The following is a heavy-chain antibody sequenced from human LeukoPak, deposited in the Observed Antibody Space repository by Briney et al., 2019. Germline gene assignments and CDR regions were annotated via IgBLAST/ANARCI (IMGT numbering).Heavy chain of an antibody. Sequence: GGSLRLSCAASGFTFSSYSMHWVRQAPGKGLEYVSAISSSGGSTYYANSVKGRFTISRDNSKNMLYLQMGSLRAEDMAVYYCARTYCSSTSCLVDYWGQGTLVTVSS. V-gene: IGHV3-64*01. J-gene: IGHJ4*02. D-gene: IGHD2-2*01. CDR1: GFTFSSYS. CDR2: ISSSGGST. CDR3: ARTYCSSTSCLVDY.